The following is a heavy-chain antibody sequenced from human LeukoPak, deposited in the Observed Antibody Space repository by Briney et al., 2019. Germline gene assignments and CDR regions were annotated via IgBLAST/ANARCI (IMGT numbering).Heavy chain of an antibody. Sequence: PSVTLSPTCTVSGGSISDYYWSWIRQPAGKGLEWIGRIYTTGSTDYNPSLKSRVTMSVDTSKNQFSLKLSSVTAADTAVYYCARGPPPDFDCWGQGTLVTVSS. CDR3: ARGPPPDFDC. V-gene: IGHV4-4*07. CDR1: GGSISDYY. CDR2: IYTTGST. J-gene: IGHJ4*02.